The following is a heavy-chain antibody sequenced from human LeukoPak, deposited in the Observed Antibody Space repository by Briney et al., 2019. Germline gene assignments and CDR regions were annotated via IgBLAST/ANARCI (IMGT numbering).Heavy chain of an antibody. V-gene: IGHV3-30*03. CDR1: GFTFSIYG. D-gene: IGHD3-3*01. J-gene: IGHJ4*02. CDR3: AAAGGGGYYGIDY. Sequence: GGSLRLSCAASGFTFSIYGMHWVRQAPGKGLEWVAVISYDGSNKYYADSVKGRFTISRDNSKNTLYLQMNSLRAEDTAVYYCAAAGGGGYYGIDYWGQGTLVTVSS. CDR2: ISYDGSNK.